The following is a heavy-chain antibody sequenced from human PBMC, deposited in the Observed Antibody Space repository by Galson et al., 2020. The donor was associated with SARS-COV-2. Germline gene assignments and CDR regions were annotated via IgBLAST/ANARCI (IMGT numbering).Heavy chain of an antibody. V-gene: IGHV1-8*01. CDR3: ARGKRSITMIVVVKFYYYYGMDV. J-gene: IGHJ6*02. D-gene: IGHD3-22*01. CDR1: GYTFTSYD. Sequence: ASVKVSCKASGYTFTSYDINWVRQATGQGLERMGWMNPNSGNTGYAQKFQGRVTMTRNTSISTAYMELSSLRSEDTAVYYCARGKRSITMIVVVKFYYYYGMDVWGQGTTVTVSS. CDR2: MNPNSGNT.